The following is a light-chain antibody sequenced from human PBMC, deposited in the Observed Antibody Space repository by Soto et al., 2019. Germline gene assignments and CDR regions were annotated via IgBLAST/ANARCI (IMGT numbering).Light chain of an antibody. CDR1: QSVTNSY. J-gene: IGKJ2*01. Sequence: DIVLTQSPGSLSLSPGERATLSCRASQSVTNSYLAWYQQKPGQAPRLLMYGASTRATGIPDRFSGSGSGTDFTLTISRLEPEDFAVYYCQQYGSSPQTFGQGTKLEIK. CDR3: QQYGSSPQT. V-gene: IGKV3-20*01. CDR2: GAS.